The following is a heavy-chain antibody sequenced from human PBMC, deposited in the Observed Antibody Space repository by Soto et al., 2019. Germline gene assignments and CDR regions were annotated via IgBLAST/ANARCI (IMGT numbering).Heavy chain of an antibody. Sequence: ASVKVSCKASGYTFSMYAMHGVGQSAGQGLEWMGWINAGYGNTKSSQKFQDRVTISRDTSASTAYMELTSLRSEDTAVYYCARDTGDGTFDFWGQGTLVTVSS. D-gene: IGHD7-27*01. J-gene: IGHJ4*02. CDR2: INAGYGNT. V-gene: IGHV1-3*01. CDR3: ARDTGDGTFDF. CDR1: GYTFSMYA.